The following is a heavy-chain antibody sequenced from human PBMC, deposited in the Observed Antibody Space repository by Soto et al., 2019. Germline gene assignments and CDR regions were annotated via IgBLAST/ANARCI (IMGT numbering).Heavy chain of an antibody. CDR1: GGSIISSSYY. CDR2: IYYSGST. V-gene: IGHV4-39*01. CDR3: ARYFDFWSGYYTYNWFDP. J-gene: IGHJ5*02. Sequence: PSETLSLTCTVSGGSIISSSYYWGWIRQPPGKGLEWIGSIYYSGSTNYNPSLKSRVTIFVDTSKNQFSLKLSSVTAADTALYYCARYFDFWSGYYTYNWFDPWGQGTLVTVSS. D-gene: IGHD3-3*01.